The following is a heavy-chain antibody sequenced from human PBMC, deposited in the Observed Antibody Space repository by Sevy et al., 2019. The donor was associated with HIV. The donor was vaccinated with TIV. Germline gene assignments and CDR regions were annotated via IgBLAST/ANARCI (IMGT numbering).Heavy chain of an antibody. J-gene: IGHJ4*02. CDR1: GYIFTSYG. CDR2: INGHNGNT. Sequence: ASVKVSCKTSGYIFTSYGISWVPQAPRQGLEWMGWINGHNGNTNYVQNLQGRVTMTTDTSTNTAYMELRSLRSDDTAVYYCARDGYDGSGYQRGLFDFWGQGTLVTVSS. V-gene: IGHV1-18*01. CDR3: ARDGYDGSGYQRGLFDF. D-gene: IGHD3-22*01.